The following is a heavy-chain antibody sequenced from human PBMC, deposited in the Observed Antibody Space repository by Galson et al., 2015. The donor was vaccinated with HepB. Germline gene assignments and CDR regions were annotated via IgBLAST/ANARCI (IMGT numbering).Heavy chain of an antibody. CDR3: ARPDSGYDWDAFDI. Sequence: LRLSCAASGFTFSSYAIHWVRQAPGKGLEWVAVISYDGSNKYYADSVKGRFTISRDNSKNTLYLQMNSLRAEDSATYYCARPDSGYDWDAFDIWGQGTMVTVSS. D-gene: IGHD5-12*01. J-gene: IGHJ3*02. CDR1: GFTFSSYA. CDR2: ISYDGSNK. V-gene: IGHV3-30*04.